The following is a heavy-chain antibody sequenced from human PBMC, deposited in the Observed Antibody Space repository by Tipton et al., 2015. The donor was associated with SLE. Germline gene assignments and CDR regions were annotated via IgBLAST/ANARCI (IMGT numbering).Heavy chain of an antibody. V-gene: IGHV4-59*01. D-gene: IGHD3/OR15-3a*01. Sequence: LRLSCAASGFTFSSYYWSWIRQPPGKGLEWIGYIYYSGSTNYNPSLKSRVTISVDTSKNQFSLKLSSVTAADTAVYYCARVSEIKDWASGMDVWGQGTTVTVSS. CDR2: IYYSGST. CDR3: ARVSEIKDWASGMDV. CDR1: GFTFSSYY. J-gene: IGHJ6*02.